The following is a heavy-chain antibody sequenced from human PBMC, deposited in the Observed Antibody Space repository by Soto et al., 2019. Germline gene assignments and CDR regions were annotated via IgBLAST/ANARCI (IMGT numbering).Heavy chain of an antibody. Sequence: SETLSLTCAVYGGSFSGYYWSWIRQPPGKGLEWIGEINHSGSTNYNPSLKSRVTISVDTSKNQFSLKLSSVTAADTAVYYCARGQQLVILDYWGQGXLVTVYS. J-gene: IGHJ4*02. D-gene: IGHD6-13*01. V-gene: IGHV4-34*01. CDR2: INHSGST. CDR3: ARGQQLVILDY. CDR1: GGSFSGYY.